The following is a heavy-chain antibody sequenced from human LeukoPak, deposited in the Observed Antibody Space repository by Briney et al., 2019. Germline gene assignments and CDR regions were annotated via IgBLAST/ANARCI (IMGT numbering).Heavy chain of an antibody. V-gene: IGHV4-4*01. CDR1: GFTLRYYQ. J-gene: IGHJ4*02. CDR3: ALLTVTTFYFDY. D-gene: IGHD4-17*01. Sequence: GSLRLSCATSGFTLRYYQMNWVRQAPGKGLEWIGEIYHSGSTNYNPPLKSRVTISVDKSKNQFSLKLSSVTAADTAVYFCALLTVTTFYFDYWGQGTLVTVSS. CDR2: IYHSGST.